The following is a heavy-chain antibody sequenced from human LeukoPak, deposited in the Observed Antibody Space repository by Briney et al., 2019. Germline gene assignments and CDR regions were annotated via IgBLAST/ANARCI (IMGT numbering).Heavy chain of an antibody. V-gene: IGHV4-59*01. CDR2: IYYRGNT. D-gene: IGHD4-23*01. J-gene: IGHJ2*01. CDR1: SGFISIFY. Sequence: SETRSLTSTLSSGFISIFYWRWIRHPPGEGLEWIGYIYYRGNTQYNPSLKGQVTISVDTYKNQFSLRLTSVTAADTAVYYCARDLDYGGSSIWYFDLWGRGTLVTVSS. CDR3: ARDLDYGGSSIWYFDL.